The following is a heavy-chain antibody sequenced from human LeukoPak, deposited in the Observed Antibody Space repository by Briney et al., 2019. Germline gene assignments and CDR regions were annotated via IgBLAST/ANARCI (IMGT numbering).Heavy chain of an antibody. J-gene: IGHJ5*02. CDR3: ARVYGDWNDGLPAWFDP. V-gene: IGHV3-11*01. CDR2: ISSSGSSI. D-gene: IGHD1-1*01. Sequence: GGSLRLSCVASGFTFSDYYMSWIRQAPGKGLEWISYISSSGSSIYYADSVKGRFTISRDKTKNSLYLQMNSLRAEDTAVYYCARVYGDWNDGLPAWFDPWGQGTLVTVSS. CDR1: GFTFSDYY.